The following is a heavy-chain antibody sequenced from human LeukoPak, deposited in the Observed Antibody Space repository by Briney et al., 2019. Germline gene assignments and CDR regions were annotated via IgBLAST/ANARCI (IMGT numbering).Heavy chain of an antibody. J-gene: IGHJ4*02. V-gene: IGHV3-7*01. CDR3: ARELRTFDF. CDR2: IKQNGNEK. D-gene: IGHD3-16*01. CDR1: GFTYSSYW. Sequence: GGSLRLSCAASGFTYSSYWMTWVRQAPGKGLEWVANIKQNGNEKNYVDSVEGRFTTSRDNAKNSLYLQMNSLRAEDTAVYYCARELRTFDFWGQGTLVTVSS.